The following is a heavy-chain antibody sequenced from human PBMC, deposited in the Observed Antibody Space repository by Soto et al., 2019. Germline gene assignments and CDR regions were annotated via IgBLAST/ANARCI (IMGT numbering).Heavy chain of an antibody. CDR3: ARTILIRYFDH. CDR1: GFTFSHYW. D-gene: IGHD2-8*01. Sequence: EVQLVQSGGGLVQPGGSLRLSCEASGFTFSHYWMSWVRQAPGKGLEWVAFIDQGGLETHYADSVKGRLTLSRDNAKNTVLLEMRSLRAEDTAMYYCARTILIRYFDHWGQGTPVTVSS. J-gene: IGHJ4*02. V-gene: IGHV3-7*03. CDR2: IDQGGLET.